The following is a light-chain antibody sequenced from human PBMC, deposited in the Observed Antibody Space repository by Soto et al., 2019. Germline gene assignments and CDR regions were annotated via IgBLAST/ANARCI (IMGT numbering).Light chain of an antibody. CDR3: VSYTSSTTYV. Sequence: VLTQPASVSDSPGQSITISCTGTSSDVGGSNFVSWYQQHPGKPPKLIIYDVANRPSGVSNRFSGSKSGSTASLIISRLQTEDEADYYCVSYTSSTTYVFGTGTKVTVL. J-gene: IGLJ1*01. V-gene: IGLV2-14*03. CDR2: DVA. CDR1: SSDVGGSNF.